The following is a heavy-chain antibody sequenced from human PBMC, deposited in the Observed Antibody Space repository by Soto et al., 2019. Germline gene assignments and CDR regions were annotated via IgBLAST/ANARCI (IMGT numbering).Heavy chain of an antibody. CDR2: ISHDGAFK. D-gene: IGHD2-2*01. Sequence: QRHLVESGGGVVQPGRSLRLSCAASGFTLGSYGMHWIRQAPGKELEWVAVISHDGAFKDYAVSVKGRFTISRGNSENTLFLEMISLGPSDTAVYSCAKDYGLKAPYPCSNTHPDFCGQGTRVTVSS. CDR1: GFTLGSYG. V-gene: IGHV3-30*18. J-gene: IGHJ1*01. CDR3: AKDYGLKAPYPCSNTHPDF.